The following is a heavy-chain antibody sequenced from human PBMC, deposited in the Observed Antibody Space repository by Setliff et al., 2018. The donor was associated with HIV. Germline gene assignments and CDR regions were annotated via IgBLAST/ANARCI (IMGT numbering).Heavy chain of an antibody. J-gene: IGHJ1*01. D-gene: IGHD2-21*02. V-gene: IGHV5-51*01. Sequence: PGESLKISCKGSGYSFSIYWIGWLRQMPGKGLEWMGIIYPGDSDTRYSPSFQGQVTISADKSISTAYLIWSSLKASDTAIYYCATSDYGGDSGHFQHWGQGTLVTVSS. CDR3: ATSDYGGDSGHFQH. CDR1: GYSFSIYW. CDR2: IYPGDSDT.